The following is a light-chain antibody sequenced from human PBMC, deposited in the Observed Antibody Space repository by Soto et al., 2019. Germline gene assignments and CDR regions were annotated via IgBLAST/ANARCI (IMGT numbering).Light chain of an antibody. CDR2: LAS. J-gene: IGKJ3*01. V-gene: IGKV4-1*01. Sequence: DIVMTQSPDSLAVSLGERATINCKSSQNILFSSNNKNYLAWYQQKPGQPPKLLIYLASTRDSGVPDRFSGSGSGTDFTLIISSLQAEDVAVYYCQQYYSTPLTFGPGTKVDIK. CDR1: QNILFSSNNKNY. CDR3: QQYYSTPLT.